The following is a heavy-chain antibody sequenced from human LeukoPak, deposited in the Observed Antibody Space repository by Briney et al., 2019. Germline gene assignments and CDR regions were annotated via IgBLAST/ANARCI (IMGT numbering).Heavy chain of an antibody. CDR1: GDSVSSNSAA. J-gene: IGHJ6*02. Sequence: SQTLSLTCAISGDSVSSNSAAWNWIRQPPSRGLEWLGRTYYRSKWYNDYAVSVKSRITINPDTSKNQFSLQLNSVTPEDTAVYYCARDMITFGGVIVPWGMDVWGQGTTVTVSS. CDR3: ARDMITFGGVIVPWGMDV. CDR2: TYYRSKWYN. V-gene: IGHV6-1*01. D-gene: IGHD3-16*02.